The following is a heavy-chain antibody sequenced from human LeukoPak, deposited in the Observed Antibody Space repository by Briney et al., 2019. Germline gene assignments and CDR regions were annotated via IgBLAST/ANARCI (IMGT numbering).Heavy chain of an antibody. CDR1: GGSISSGSYY. CDR2: IYTSGST. Sequence: SETLSLTCTVSGGSISSGSYYWSWIRQPAGKGLEWIGRIYTSGSTNYNPSLKSRVTISVDTSKNQFSLKLSSVTAADTAVYYCARGYNYYDSWGQGTLVTVSS. D-gene: IGHD3-22*01. V-gene: IGHV4-61*02. J-gene: IGHJ4*02. CDR3: ARGYNYYDS.